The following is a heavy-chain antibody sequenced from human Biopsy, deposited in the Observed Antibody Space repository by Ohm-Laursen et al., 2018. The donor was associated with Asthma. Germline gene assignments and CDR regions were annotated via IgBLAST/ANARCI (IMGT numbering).Heavy chain of an antibody. V-gene: IGHV3-30-3*01. CDR2: ISYDGSNK. CDR3: ARDLHTTNHLGELSEGFDY. J-gene: IGHJ4*02. D-gene: IGHD3-16*02. CDR1: GFTFSSYA. Sequence: SLRLSCAASGFTFSSYAMHWVRQAPGKGLEWVAVISYDGSNKYYADSVKGRFTISRDNSKNTLYLQMNSPRAEDTAVYYCARDLHTTNHLGELSEGFDYWGQGTLVTGSS.